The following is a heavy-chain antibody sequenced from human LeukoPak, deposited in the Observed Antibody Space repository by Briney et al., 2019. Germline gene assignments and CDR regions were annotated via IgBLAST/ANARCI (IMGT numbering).Heavy chain of an antibody. V-gene: IGHV3-74*01. CDR3: ARDIVVVVASNAFDI. J-gene: IGHJ3*02. Sequence: GGSLRLSCAASGFTFSSYWMHWVRQAPGKGLVGVSRINSDGGSTNYADSVIRRFTISRDNAKITLYLQMNSLRAEDTAVYYCARDIVVVVASNAFDIWGQGTMVTVSS. CDR1: GFTFSSYW. D-gene: IGHD2-15*01. CDR2: INSDGGST.